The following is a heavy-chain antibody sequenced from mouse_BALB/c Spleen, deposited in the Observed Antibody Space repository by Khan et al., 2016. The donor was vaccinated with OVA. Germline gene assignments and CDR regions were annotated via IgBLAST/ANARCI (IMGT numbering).Heavy chain of an antibody. CDR2: TNPTNGRT. D-gene: IGHD1-1*01. CDR1: GYTFTSYW. CDR3: ARRKKIRATNFDY. Sequence: QVQLQQPGAELVKPGASVKMSCKASGYTFTSYWMHWVKQRLGQGLEWFAETNPTNGRTYYNEKFKSKATLTVDKSSSTAYMLLSGPPFEDSAVSDCARRKKIRATNFDYWGRGTTLTVSS. J-gene: IGHJ2*01. V-gene: IGHV1S81*02.